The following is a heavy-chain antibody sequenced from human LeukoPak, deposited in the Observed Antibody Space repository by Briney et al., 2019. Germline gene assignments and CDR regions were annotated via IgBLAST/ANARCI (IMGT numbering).Heavy chain of an antibody. V-gene: IGHV7-4-1*02. D-gene: IGHD1-26*01. CDR3: ARAKWELFVY. CDR2: INTNTGNP. J-gene: IGHJ4*02. CDR1: GYTFTSYA. Sequence: ASVKVSCKASGYTFTSYAMNWVRQAPGQGLGWMGWINTNTGNPTYAQGLTRRVVFSLDTSVSTAYLQISSLKAEDTAVYYCARAKWELFVYWGQGTLVTVSS.